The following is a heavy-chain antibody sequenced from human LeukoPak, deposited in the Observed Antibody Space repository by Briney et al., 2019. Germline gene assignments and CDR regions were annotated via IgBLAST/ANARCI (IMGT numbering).Heavy chain of an antibody. CDR1: GFTFNDYA. V-gene: IGHV3-7*01. D-gene: IGHD3-16*01. J-gene: IGHJ4*02. CDR3: ATYTHWVAGDV. Sequence: GGSLRLSCAASGFTFNDYAMSWVRQAPGKGLEWVANMNQDGSAKGYVDSVKGRFTISRDNARNSLYLQMSSLRPEDTAVYYCATYTHWVAGDVWGQGTLVTVSS. CDR2: MNQDGSAK.